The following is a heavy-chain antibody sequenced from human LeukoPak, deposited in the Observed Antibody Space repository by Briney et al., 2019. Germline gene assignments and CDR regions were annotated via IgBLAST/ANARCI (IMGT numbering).Heavy chain of an antibody. CDR2: INPNSGGT. CDR3: AREGARIAASGSEDYFDY. CDR1: GYTFTGYY. Sequence: ASVKVSCKASGYTFTGYYMHWVRQAPGQGLEWMGWINPNSGGTNYAQKFQGRVTMTRDTSISTAYMELSRLRSDDTAVYYCAREGARIAASGSEDYFDYWGQGTLVTVSS. J-gene: IGHJ4*02. V-gene: IGHV1-2*02. D-gene: IGHD6-13*01.